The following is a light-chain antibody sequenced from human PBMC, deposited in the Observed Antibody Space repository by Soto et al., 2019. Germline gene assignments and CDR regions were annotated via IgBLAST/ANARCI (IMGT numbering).Light chain of an antibody. CDR1: QTISTW. CDR2: AAS. J-gene: IGKJ5*01. CDR3: QQYGTSPIT. Sequence: DIQMTQSPSTLSASVGDRVTITCLASQTISTWLSWYQQKPGKAPELLIYAASTLQSGVPSRFSGSGSGTDFTLTISSLEPEDFAVYYCQQYGTSPITFGQGTRLEIK. V-gene: IGKV1-5*01.